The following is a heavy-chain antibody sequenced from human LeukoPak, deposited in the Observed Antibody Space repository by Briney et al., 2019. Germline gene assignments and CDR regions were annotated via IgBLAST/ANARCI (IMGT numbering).Heavy chain of an antibody. CDR3: ARSNYIDAFDI. J-gene: IGHJ3*02. V-gene: IGHV3-74*01. D-gene: IGHD4-11*01. CDR1: GFTFSTYA. CDR2: INSDGSST. Sequence: GGSLRLSCAASGFTFSTYAMGWVRQAPGKGLVWVSRINSDGSSTSSADSVKGRFTISRDSAKNTLSLQMNSLRVEDTAVYYCARSNYIDAFDIWGQGTMVTVSS.